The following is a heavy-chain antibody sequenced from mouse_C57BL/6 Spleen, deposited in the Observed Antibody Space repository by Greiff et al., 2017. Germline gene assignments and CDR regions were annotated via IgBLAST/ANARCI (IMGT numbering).Heavy chain of an antibody. Sequence: QVQLQQPGAELVKPGASVKLSCKASGYTFTSYWMHWVKQRPGRGLEGIGRIDPNSGGTKYNEKFKSKATLTVDKPSSTAYMQLSSLSSEVSVVYYCAKGVLPYFDYWRQCTTRTVSS. V-gene: IGHV1-72*01. CDR2: IDPNSGGT. CDR1: GYTFTSYW. J-gene: IGHJ2*01. CDR3: AKGVLPYFDY. D-gene: IGHD2-1*01.